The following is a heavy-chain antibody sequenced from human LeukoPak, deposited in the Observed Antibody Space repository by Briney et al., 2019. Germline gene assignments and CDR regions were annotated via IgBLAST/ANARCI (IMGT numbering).Heavy chain of an antibody. CDR3: ARPRGIYDG. Sequence: GASVQVSCRASGYTFTDYYIHGVRQAPGQGLEWMGWINANSDSTNYEQKFQGRIDMTRDTSIRTAYMEVGRVRFDDTAVYYCARPRGIYDGWGQGTLVTVSS. D-gene: IGHD2/OR15-2a*01. V-gene: IGHV1-2*02. CDR1: GYTFTDYY. J-gene: IGHJ4*02. CDR2: INANSDST.